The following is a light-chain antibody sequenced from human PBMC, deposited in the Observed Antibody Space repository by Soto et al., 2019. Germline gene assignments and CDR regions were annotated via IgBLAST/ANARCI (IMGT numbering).Light chain of an antibody. V-gene: IGKV3-11*01. J-gene: IGKJ2*01. Sequence: EIVLTQSPATLSLSPGERATLSCRASQSVSSYLAWFQQKPGQPPRLLIYDASNWATGIPARLSGSGSGTDFTLTISSLEPEDFAVYYCQQRYNWPYTFGQGTKLEIK. CDR1: QSVSSY. CDR3: QQRYNWPYT. CDR2: DAS.